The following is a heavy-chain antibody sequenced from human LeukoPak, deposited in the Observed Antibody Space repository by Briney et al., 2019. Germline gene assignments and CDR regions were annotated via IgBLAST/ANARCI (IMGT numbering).Heavy chain of an antibody. D-gene: IGHD3-22*01. V-gene: IGHV1-18*04. Sequence: ASVKVSCKASGYTFTSYYMHWVRQAPGQGLEWMGWISANNGNTNYAQKFQGRVTMTTDTSTTTAYMELRSLRSDDTAVYYCARGRGDYYGSSGNWFDPWGQGALVTVSS. CDR1: GYTFTSYY. CDR2: ISANNGNT. CDR3: ARGRGDYYGSSGNWFDP. J-gene: IGHJ5*02.